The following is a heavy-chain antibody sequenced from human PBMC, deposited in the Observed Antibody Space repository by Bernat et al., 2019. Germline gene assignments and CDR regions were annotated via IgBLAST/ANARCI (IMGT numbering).Heavy chain of an antibody. D-gene: IGHD6-13*01. CDR2: IYHSGST. CDR3: ARERFVIAAAGKPDDY. V-gene: IGHV4-38-2*02. Sequence: QVQLQESGPGLVKPSETLSLTCAVSGYSISSGYYWGWIRQPPGKGVEWIGSIYHSGSTYYNPSLKSRVTISVATSKNQFSLKLSSVTAADTAVYYCARERFVIAAAGKPDDYWGQGTLVTVSS. CDR1: GYSISSGYY. J-gene: IGHJ4*02.